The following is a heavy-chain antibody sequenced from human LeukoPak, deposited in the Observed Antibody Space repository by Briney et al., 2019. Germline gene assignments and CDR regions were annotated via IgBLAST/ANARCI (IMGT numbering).Heavy chain of an antibody. D-gene: IGHD1-26*01. CDR2: ISYDGSNK. V-gene: IGHV3-30*03. J-gene: IGHJ4*02. CDR1: GFTFSSYG. CDR3: ARTGIVGAVQYYFDY. Sequence: GGSLRLSCAASGFTFSSYGMHWVRQAPGKGLEWVAVISYDGSNKYYADSVKGRFTISRDNSKNTLYLQMNSLRAEDTAVYYCARTGIVGAVQYYFDYWGQGTLVTVSS.